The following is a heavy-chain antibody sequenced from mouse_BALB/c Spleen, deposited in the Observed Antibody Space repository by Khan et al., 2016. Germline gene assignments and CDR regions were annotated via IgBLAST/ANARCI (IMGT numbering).Heavy chain of an antibody. CDR1: GYTFTSYY. CDR3: ATTVVDYYAMDY. CDR2: MYPGNVNT. V-gene: IGHV1S56*01. D-gene: IGHD1-1*01. J-gene: IGHJ4*01. Sequence: QVQLQQSGPELVKPGASVRISCNASGYTFTSYYINWVKQRPGQGLEWIGWMYPGNVNTKYNEKFKGKATLTADKSSSTAYMQLSSLTSEDSAVYFCATTVVDYYAMDYWGQGTSVTVSS.